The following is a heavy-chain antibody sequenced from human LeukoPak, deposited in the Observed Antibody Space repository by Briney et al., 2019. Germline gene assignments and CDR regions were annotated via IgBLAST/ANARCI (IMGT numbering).Heavy chain of an antibody. Sequence: SETLPLTCTASGVSISSYYWSWIRQPPGKGLEWIGYIYYSGSTNYNPSLKRRVTISVDTSKNQYSLKLSSVTAADTAVYYCALTSYYGSSGYYYNGVGSWGQGTLVTVSS. V-gene: IGHV4-59*08. D-gene: IGHD3-22*01. CDR1: GVSISSYY. CDR3: ALTSYYGSSGYYYNGVGS. J-gene: IGHJ4*02. CDR2: IYYSGST.